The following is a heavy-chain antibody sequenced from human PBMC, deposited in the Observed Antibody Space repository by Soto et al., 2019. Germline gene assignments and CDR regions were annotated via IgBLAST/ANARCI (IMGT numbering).Heavy chain of an antibody. CDR2: IYYSGST. J-gene: IGHJ6*02. V-gene: IGHV4-30-4*01. CDR3: ARDYCSGGSCYSGGHYGMDV. CDR1: GGSISSGDYY. D-gene: IGHD2-15*01. Sequence: SETLSLTCTVSGGSISSGDYYWSWIRQPPGKGLEWIGYIYYSGSTYYNPSLKSRVTISVDTSKNQFSLKLSSVTAADTAVYYCARDYCSGGSCYSGGHYGMDVWGQGTTVPVSS.